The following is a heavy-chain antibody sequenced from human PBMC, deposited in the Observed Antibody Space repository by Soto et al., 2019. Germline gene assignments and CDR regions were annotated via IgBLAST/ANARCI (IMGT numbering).Heavy chain of an antibody. CDR1: GLTFSGYA. CDR3: AKRFGSGYYSAFDV. D-gene: IGHD3-22*01. J-gene: IGHJ3*01. V-gene: IGHV3-23*01. Sequence: EVRLLESGGGLVQPGGSLRLSCAATGLTFSGYAMSWVRQAPGKGLEWVSTISGSGDDTYYAGSVKGRFIISRDNSKNTLFLQMNSLRAEDTAVYHCAKRFGSGYYSAFDVWGKGTMVTVSS. CDR2: ISGSGDDT.